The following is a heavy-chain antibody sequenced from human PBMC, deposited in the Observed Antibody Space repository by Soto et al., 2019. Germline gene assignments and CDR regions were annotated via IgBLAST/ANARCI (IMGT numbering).Heavy chain of an antibody. D-gene: IGHD3-10*01. CDR1: GASVSSNSAA. V-gene: IGHV6-1*01. CDR2: TYYRSKWYN. Sequence: SHTLSLTCDISGASVSSNSAAWNWIRQSPSRGLEWLGRTYYRSKWYNDYAVSVKSRITINPDTSKNQFSLQLNSVTPEDTAVYYCARVSGGSGSYYYYYGMDVWGQGTTVTVSS. CDR3: ARVSGGSGSYYYYYGMDV. J-gene: IGHJ6*02.